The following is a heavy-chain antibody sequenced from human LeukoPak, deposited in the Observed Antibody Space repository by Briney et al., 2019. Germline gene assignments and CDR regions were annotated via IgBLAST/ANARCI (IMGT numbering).Heavy chain of an antibody. D-gene: IGHD3-3*01. CDR2: MNPNSGNT. CDR3: ARAGYDFWSGYYTDFDY. CDR1: GYTFTSYD. Sequence: GASVKVSCKASGYTFTSYDINWVRQATGQGLEWMGWMNPNSGNTGYAQKFQGRVTITRNTSISTAYMELSSLRSEDTAVYYCARAGYDFWSGYYTDFDYWGQGTLVTVSS. J-gene: IGHJ4*02. V-gene: IGHV1-8*03.